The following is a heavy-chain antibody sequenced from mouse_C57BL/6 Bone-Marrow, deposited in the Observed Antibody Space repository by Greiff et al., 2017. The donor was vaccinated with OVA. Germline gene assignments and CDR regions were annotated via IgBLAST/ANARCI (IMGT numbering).Heavy chain of an antibody. V-gene: IGHV1-54*01. Sequence: VHLVESGAELVRPGTSVKVSCKASGYAFTNYLIEWVKQRPGQGLEWIGVINPGSGGTNYNEKFKGKATLTADKSSSTAYMQLSSLTSEDSAVYFCARWRYDYAYAMDYWGQGTSVTVSS. CDR1: GYAFTNYL. CDR2: INPGSGGT. J-gene: IGHJ4*01. CDR3: ARWRYDYAYAMDY. D-gene: IGHD2-4*01.